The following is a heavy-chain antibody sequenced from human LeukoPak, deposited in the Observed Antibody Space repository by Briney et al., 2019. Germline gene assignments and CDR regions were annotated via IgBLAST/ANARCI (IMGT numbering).Heavy chain of an antibody. CDR2: ISAYNGNT. D-gene: IGHD3-16*02. CDR3: ARVYKAYDYVWGTYRYFDY. V-gene: IGHV1-18*01. Sequence: ASVKVSCKASGYTFTSYGISWVRQAPGQGLEWMGWISAYNGNTNYAQNLQGRVTMTTDISTSTAYMELRSLRSDDTAVYYCARVYKAYDYVWGTYRYFDYWGQGTLVTVSS. J-gene: IGHJ4*02. CDR1: GYTFTSYG.